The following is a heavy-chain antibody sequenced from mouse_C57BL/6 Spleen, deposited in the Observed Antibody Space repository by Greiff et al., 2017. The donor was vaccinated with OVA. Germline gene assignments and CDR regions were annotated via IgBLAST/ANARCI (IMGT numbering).Heavy chain of an antibody. CDR2: INPSTGGT. Sequence: EVQLKESGPELVKPGASVKISCKASGYSFTGYYMNWVKQSPEKSLEWIGEINPSTGGTTYNQKFKGKATLTVDKSSSTAYMQIKSLTSEDSAGYYCARYDCYHDAWFAYWGQGTLVTVSA. CDR3: ARYDCYHDAWFAY. D-gene: IGHD2-13*01. CDR1: GYSFTGYY. J-gene: IGHJ3*01. V-gene: IGHV1-42*01.